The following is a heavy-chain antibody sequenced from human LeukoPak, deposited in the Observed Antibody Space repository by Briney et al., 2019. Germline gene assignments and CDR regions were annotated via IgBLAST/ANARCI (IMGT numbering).Heavy chain of an antibody. CDR2: MNPNSGNT. D-gene: IGHD3-22*01. V-gene: IGHV1-8*01. CDR1: GYTFTSYD. CDR3: ARGQKDYYDSSGCLIVDHDY. J-gene: IGHJ4*02. Sequence: GASVKVSCKASGYTFTSYDINWVRQATGQGLEWMGWMNPNSGNTGYAQKFQGRVTMTRNTSISTAYMELSSLRSEDTAVYYCARGQKDYYDSSGCLIVDHDYWGQGTLVTVSS.